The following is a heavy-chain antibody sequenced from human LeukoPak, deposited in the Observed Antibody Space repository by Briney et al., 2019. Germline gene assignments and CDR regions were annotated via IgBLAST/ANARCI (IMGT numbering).Heavy chain of an antibody. D-gene: IGHD2-15*01. V-gene: IGHV3-7*01. CDR2: IKQDGSEK. Sequence: PGGSLRLSCAASGFTFSSYWMSWVRLAPGKGLECVGNIKQDGSEKYYVDSVKGRFTISRDNAKNSLYLQMNSLRAEDTAVYYCARVDEDIEKQMRALDYWGQGTLVTVSS. CDR1: GFTFSSYW. CDR3: ARVDEDIEKQMRALDY. J-gene: IGHJ4*02.